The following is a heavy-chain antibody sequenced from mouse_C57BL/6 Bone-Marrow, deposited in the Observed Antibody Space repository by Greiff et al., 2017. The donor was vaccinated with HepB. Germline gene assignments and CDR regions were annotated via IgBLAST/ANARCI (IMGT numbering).Heavy chain of an antibody. CDR2: IWSDGST. J-gene: IGHJ2*01. Sequence: QVQLQQSGPGLVAPSQSLSITCTVSGFSLTSYGVHWVRQPPGKGLEWLVVIWSDGSTTYNSAPKSRLSISKDNSKSQVFLKMNSLQTDDTAMYYCARQAYDGYHYFDYWGQGTTLTVSS. V-gene: IGHV2-6-1*01. CDR3: ARQAYDGYHYFDY. D-gene: IGHD2-3*01. CDR1: GFSLTSYG.